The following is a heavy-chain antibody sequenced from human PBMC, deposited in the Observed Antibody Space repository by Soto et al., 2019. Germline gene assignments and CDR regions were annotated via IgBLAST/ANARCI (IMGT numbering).Heavy chain of an antibody. CDR2: ISWDGGST. V-gene: IGHV3-43*01. CDR1: GFTFDDYT. J-gene: IGHJ4*02. CDR3: AKLYSSGWSSDY. D-gene: IGHD6-19*01. Sequence: HPGGSLRLSCAASGFTFDDYTMHWVRQAPGKGLEWVSLISWDGGSTYYADSVEGRFTISRDNSKNSLYLQMNSLRTEDTALYYCAKLYSSGWSSDYWGQGTLVTVSS.